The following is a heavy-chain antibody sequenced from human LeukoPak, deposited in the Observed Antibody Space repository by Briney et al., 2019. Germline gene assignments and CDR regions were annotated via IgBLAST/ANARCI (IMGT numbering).Heavy chain of an antibody. CDR2: IYYSGST. Sequence: PSETLSLTCTVSGGSISSYYWSWIRQPPGKGLEWIGYIYYSGSTNYNPSLKSRVTISVDTSKNQFSLKLSSVTAADTAVYYCARHQRGNSDAFDIWGRGTMVTVSS. V-gene: IGHV4-59*01. CDR1: GGSISSYY. J-gene: IGHJ3*02. CDR3: ARHQRGNSDAFDI. D-gene: IGHD4-23*01.